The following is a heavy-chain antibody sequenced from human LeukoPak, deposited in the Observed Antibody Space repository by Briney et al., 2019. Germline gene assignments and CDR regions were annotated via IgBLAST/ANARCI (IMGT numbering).Heavy chain of an antibody. CDR3: ARDRGHFDVDY. J-gene: IGHJ4*02. D-gene: IGHD3-9*01. V-gene: IGHV4-4*07. CDR1: GGSISSYY. CDR2: IHTSGNT. Sequence: SETLSLTCTVSGGSISSYYWSWIRQPAGKGLEWIGRIHTSGNTFYIPSLKSRLTISSDTSKNQYSLQLGSVTAADTAMYYCARDRGHFDVDYWGQGILVTVSS.